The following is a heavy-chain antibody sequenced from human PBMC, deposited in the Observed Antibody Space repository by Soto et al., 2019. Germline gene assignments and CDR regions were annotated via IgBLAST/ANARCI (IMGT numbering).Heavy chain of an antibody. CDR3: AKALDYGDSNFDY. CDR2: ISWNSGSI. J-gene: IGHJ4*02. D-gene: IGHD4-17*01. CDR1: GFTFDDYA. V-gene: IGHV3-9*01. Sequence: PWGSLRLSCAASGFTFDDYAMHWVRQAPGKGLEWVSGISWNSGSIGYADSVKGRFTISRDNAKNSLYLQMNSLRAEDTALYYCAKALDYGDSNFDYWGQGTLVTVSS.